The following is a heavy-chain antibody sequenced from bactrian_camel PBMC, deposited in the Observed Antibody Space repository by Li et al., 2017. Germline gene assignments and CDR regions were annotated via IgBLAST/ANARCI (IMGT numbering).Heavy chain of an antibody. CDR2: IFTGGAR. Sequence: QLVESGGGSVQTGGSLRLSCVASENIAGYYSMAWFRQTPGKEREGMAVIFTGGARTYADSVKGRFTISQDNAKNTVYLQMNSLKPEDTAMYYCAADEGLWSGTGECSRFIYWGQGTQVTVS. D-gene: IGHD1*01. V-gene: IGHV3S53*01. CDR1: ENIAGYYS. CDR3: AADEGLWSGTGECSRFIY. J-gene: IGHJ4*01.